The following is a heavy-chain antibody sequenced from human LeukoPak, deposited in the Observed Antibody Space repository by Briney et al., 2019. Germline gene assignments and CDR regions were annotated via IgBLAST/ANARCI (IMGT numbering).Heavy chain of an antibody. J-gene: IGHJ5*02. D-gene: IGHD1-26*01. V-gene: IGHV4-61*01. CDR1: GGSISSTSYY. CDR3: ARDQRVGTTVFWFDP. Sequence: PPETLSLTCIVSGGSISSTSYYWGWIRQPPGKGLEWIGYIYYSGSTNYNPSLKSRVTISVDTSKNQFSLKLSSVTAADTAVYYCARDQRVGTTVFWFDPWGQGTLVTVSS. CDR2: IYYSGST.